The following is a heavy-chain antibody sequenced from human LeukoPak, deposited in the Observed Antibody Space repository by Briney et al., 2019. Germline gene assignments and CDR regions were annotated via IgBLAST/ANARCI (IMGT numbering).Heavy chain of an antibody. CDR2: INPNSGGT. D-gene: IGHD4-17*01. J-gene: IGHJ4*02. Sequence: ASGKVSCKASGYTFTGYYMHWVRQAPGQGLEWMGWINPNSGGTNYAQKFQGRVTMTRDTSISTAYMELSRLRSDDTAVYYCAITQPRPPVPLFDYWGQGTLVTVSS. CDR1: GYTFTGYY. V-gene: IGHV1-2*02. CDR3: AITQPRPPVPLFDY.